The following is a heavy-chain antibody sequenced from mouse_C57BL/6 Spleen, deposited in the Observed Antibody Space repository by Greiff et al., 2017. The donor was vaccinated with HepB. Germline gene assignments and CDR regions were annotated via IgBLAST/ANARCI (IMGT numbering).Heavy chain of an antibody. Sequence: EVKLMESGGGLVKPGGSLKLSCAASGFTFSSYAMSWVRQTPEKRLEWVATISDGGSYTYYPDNVKGRFTISRDNAKNNLYLQMSHLKSEDTAMYYCAREDSSGVMDYWGQGTSVTVSS. V-gene: IGHV5-4*01. J-gene: IGHJ4*01. CDR2: ISDGGSYT. D-gene: IGHD3-2*02. CDR1: GFTFSSYA. CDR3: AREDSSGVMDY.